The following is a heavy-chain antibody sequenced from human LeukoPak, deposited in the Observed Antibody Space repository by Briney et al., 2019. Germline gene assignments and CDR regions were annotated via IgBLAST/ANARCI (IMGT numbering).Heavy chain of an antibody. CDR2: ISFSSSSI. CDR1: GFTFSTYN. Sequence: GGSLRLSCAASGFTFSTYNMNWVRRAPGKGLEWVSYISFSSSSIYYADSVKGRFTISRDNAKKSLDLQVNSLRNGDTAFYYCARSGANSGVAFDMWGQGTMVTVSS. D-gene: IGHD4/OR15-4a*01. CDR3: ARSGANSGVAFDM. V-gene: IGHV3-48*02. J-gene: IGHJ3*02.